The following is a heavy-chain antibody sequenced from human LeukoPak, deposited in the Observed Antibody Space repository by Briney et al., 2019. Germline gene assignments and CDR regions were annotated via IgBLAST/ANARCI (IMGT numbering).Heavy chain of an antibody. CDR1: GFTFSSYA. CDR3: ARAILSGYAISGYFDY. CDR2: ISSNGGGT. Sequence: GGSLRLSCAASGFTFSSYAMHWVRQAPGKGLEYVSAISSNGGGTYYANSVKGRFTISRDNSKNTLYLQMNSLRAEDTAVYYCARAILSGYAISGYFDYWGQGTLVTVSS. D-gene: IGHD5-12*01. J-gene: IGHJ4*02. V-gene: IGHV3-64*01.